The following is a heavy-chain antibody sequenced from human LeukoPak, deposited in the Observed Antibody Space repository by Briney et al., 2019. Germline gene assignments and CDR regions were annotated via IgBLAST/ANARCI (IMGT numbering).Heavy chain of an antibody. J-gene: IGHJ4*02. CDR3: AREAMIGYYFDY. CDR1: GFTFSIYW. D-gene: IGHD3-22*01. V-gene: IGHV3-74*01. CDR2: INSDGSST. Sequence: GGSLRLSCAASGFTFSIYWMHWVRQAPGKGLVWVSRINSDGSSTSYADSVKGRFTISRDNAKNTLYLQMNSLRAEDTAVYYCAREAMIGYYFDYWGQGTLVTVSS.